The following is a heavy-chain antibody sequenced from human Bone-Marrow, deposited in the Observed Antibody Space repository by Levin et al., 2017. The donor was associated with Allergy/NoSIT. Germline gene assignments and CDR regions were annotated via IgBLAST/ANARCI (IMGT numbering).Heavy chain of an antibody. CDR2: TNVGNGNT. Sequence: AGESLKISCKASGYTFSDYAMHWVRQAPGQRLQWMGWTNVGNGNTKYSEEFQGRVTFTRDTSANTSYMELSSLTSDDMAVYYCARGNGLWSRWGYFDYWGQGTLVTVSS. V-gene: IGHV1-3*02. J-gene: IGHJ4*02. D-gene: IGHD1-1*01. CDR3: ARGNGLWSRWGYFDY. CDR1: GYTFSDYA.